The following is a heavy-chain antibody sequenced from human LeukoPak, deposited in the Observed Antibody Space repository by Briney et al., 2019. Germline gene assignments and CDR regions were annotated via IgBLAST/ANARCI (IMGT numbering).Heavy chain of an antibody. D-gene: IGHD6-19*01. V-gene: IGHV3-23*01. CDR3: ARVGKNGWDFDH. J-gene: IGHJ4*02. CDR1: GFTFSTYV. Sequence: GGTLRLSCPASGFTFSTYVMTWVRQAPGKGLEWVSDISASGGSTYYADSVKGRFTISRDNAKKSLYLQMTSLRADDTAVYYCARVGKNGWDFDHRGQGTLVTVSS. CDR2: ISASGGST.